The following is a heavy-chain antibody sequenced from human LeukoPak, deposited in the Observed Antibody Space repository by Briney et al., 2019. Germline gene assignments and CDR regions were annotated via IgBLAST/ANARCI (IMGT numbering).Heavy chain of an antibody. Sequence: PSETLSLTCTVSGGSISTYYWNWIRQPPGKGLEWIGYIYYSGATNYSPSLKRRVTISVDTSKNQFSLKLSSVTAADTAVYYCARGVYIAAAQYGFWGQGTLVTVSS. D-gene: IGHD6-13*01. V-gene: IGHV4-59*01. CDR2: IYYSGAT. CDR3: ARGVYIAAAQYGF. J-gene: IGHJ4*02. CDR1: GGSISTYY.